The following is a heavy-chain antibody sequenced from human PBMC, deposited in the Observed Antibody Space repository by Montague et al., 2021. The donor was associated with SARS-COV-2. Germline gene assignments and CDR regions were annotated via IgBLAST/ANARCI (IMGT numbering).Heavy chain of an antibody. D-gene: IGHD2-2*01. J-gene: IGHJ6*02. CDR3: ARTVVVPAAMSRYYGMDV. V-gene: IGHV4-61*02. CDR1: GGSISSGSYY. Sequence: TLSLTCSASGGSISSGSYYWSWIRQPAGKGLEWIGRIYISGSTNYNPSLKSRVTMSVDTSKNQFSLKLSSVTAADTAVYYCARTVVVPAAMSRYYGMDVWGQGTSVTVSS. CDR2: IYISGST.